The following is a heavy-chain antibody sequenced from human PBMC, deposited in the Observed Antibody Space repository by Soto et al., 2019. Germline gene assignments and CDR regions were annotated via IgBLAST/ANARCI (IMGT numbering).Heavy chain of an antibody. D-gene: IGHD6-13*01. Sequence: QVQLVQSGAEVKKPGASVKVSCKASGYTFTSYYMHWVRQAPGQGLEWMEIINPSGGSTSYAQKFQGRVTMTRDTSTSTVYRELSSLRSEDRAVYYCARVSSWSCFDYWGRGTLVTVSS. J-gene: IGHJ4*02. CDR2: INPSGGST. CDR3: ARVSSWSCFDY. CDR1: GYTFTSYY. V-gene: IGHV1-46*01.